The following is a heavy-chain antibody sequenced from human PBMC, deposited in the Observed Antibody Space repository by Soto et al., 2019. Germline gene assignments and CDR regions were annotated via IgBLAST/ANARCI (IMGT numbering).Heavy chain of an antibody. J-gene: IGHJ4*02. CDR3: ASIAVADY. V-gene: IGHV4-34*01. CDR2: INHSGST. CDR1: GGSFSGYY. D-gene: IGHD6-19*01. Sequence: SETLSLTYAVYGGSFSGYYWSWIRQPPGKGLEWIGEINHSGSTNYNPSLKSRVTISVDTSKNQFSLKLSSVTAADTAVYYCASIAVADYWGQGTLVTVSS.